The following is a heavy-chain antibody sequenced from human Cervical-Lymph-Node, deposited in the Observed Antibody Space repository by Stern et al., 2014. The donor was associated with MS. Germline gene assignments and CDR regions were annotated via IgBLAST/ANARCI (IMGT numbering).Heavy chain of an antibody. CDR1: GGSIASGSYS. Sequence: QVQLQESGSGLVKPSHTLSLTCAVSGGSIASGSYSWSWIRQPPGKALEWIGYIYHAGATYYTPSLKSRVTIPLDISKTLFSLTLRSVTAADTAVYYCARGRSNMVQGGVRSWFDSWGQGILVTVSS. CDR3: ARGRSNMVQGGVRSWFDS. J-gene: IGHJ5*01. CDR2: IYHAGAT. D-gene: IGHD3-10*01. V-gene: IGHV4-30-2*01.